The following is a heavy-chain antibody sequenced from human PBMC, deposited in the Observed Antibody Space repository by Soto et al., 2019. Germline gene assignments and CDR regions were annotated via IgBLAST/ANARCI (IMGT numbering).Heavy chain of an antibody. Sequence: QVRLVESGGGVVQPGRSLRLSCTASGFRFSSYAMYWFRQPPGKGLEWVAVISHDGINKHYADSVKGRVTVSRDNSNHSLDLQLNSLRGEDTAMYYCARDMYSSDYFVKWFELWGQGTLVTVSS. CDR1: GFRFSSYA. CDR2: ISHDGINK. D-gene: IGHD6-19*01. J-gene: IGHJ5*02. CDR3: ARDMYSSDYFVKWFEL. V-gene: IGHV3-30-3*01.